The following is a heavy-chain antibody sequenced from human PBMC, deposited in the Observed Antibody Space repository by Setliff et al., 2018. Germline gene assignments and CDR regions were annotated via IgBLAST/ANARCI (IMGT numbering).Heavy chain of an antibody. CDR3: ASCSGGSCYRFDY. Sequence: GGSLRLSCAASGFTSSMYGVHWVRQAPGKGLEWVAYIRHDGSNENYADSVKGRFTISRDNSRNTLFLQMNSLRAEDTAVYYCASCSGGSCYRFDYWGQGTLVTVSS. CDR2: IRHDGSNE. CDR1: GFTSSMYG. V-gene: IGHV3-30*02. D-gene: IGHD2-15*01. J-gene: IGHJ4*02.